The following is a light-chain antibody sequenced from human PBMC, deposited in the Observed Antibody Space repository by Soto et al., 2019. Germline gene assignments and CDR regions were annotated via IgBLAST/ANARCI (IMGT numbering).Light chain of an antibody. Sequence: QSVLTQPPSLSGAPGQNIIISGTGGGSNIGAGFDVHWYQQLPGTAPKLLIYGNTNRPSGVPDRFSGSKSGTSASLVITGLQAEDEADYYCQSYDTGLSGPVVFGGGTKLTVL. V-gene: IGLV1-40*01. CDR1: GSNIGAGFD. CDR3: QSYDTGLSGPVV. J-gene: IGLJ2*01. CDR2: GNT.